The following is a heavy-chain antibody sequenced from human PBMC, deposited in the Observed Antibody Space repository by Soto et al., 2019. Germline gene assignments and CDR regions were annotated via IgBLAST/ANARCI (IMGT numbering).Heavy chain of an antibody. Sequence: GASVKVSCKVSGYTLTELSMRWVRQAPGKGLEWMGGFDPEDGETIYAQKFQGRVTMTEDTSTDTAYMELSSLRSEDTAVYYCATFVREYSGLSEAFDIWGQGTMVTVSS. J-gene: IGHJ3*02. D-gene: IGHD5-12*01. CDR1: GYTLTELS. CDR3: ATFVREYSGLSEAFDI. CDR2: FDPEDGET. V-gene: IGHV1-24*01.